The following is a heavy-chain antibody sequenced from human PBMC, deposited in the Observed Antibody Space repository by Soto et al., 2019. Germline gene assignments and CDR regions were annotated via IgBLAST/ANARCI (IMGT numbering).Heavy chain of an antibody. CDR3: ARDHCIGGNCYSNRGDLYFDV. Sequence: QVQLQESGPGLVKPSGTLSLTCAVSGDSISSDNWWSWVRQSPGKGREWLAEIHHSGGTNYNPSLMGLVSISLDRSKNQFSLKLKSVTAADTALYYCARDHCIGGNCYSNRGDLYFDVWGRGTLVTVSS. CDR2: IHHSGGT. J-gene: IGHJ2*01. V-gene: IGHV4-4*02. D-gene: IGHD2-15*01. CDR1: GDSISSDNW.